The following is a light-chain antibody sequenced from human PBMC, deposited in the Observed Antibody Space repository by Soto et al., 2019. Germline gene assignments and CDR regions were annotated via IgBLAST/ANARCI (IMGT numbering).Light chain of an antibody. CDR1: QRVSTEY. Sequence: LTLSPGAMAMSSGGGAKLFTKTSQRVSTEYVAWYQQKPGQAPRLLIYGVSNRATGIPDRFSGSGSGTDFTLTISRLEPEDFAMYFCQQYSSPLQTFGQGTKVDIK. CDR2: GVS. J-gene: IGKJ1*01. V-gene: IGKV3-20*01. CDR3: QQYSSPLQT.